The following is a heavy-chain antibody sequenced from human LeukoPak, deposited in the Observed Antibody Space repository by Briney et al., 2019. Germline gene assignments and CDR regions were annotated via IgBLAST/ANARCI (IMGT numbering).Heavy chain of an antibody. J-gene: IGHJ6*02. CDR1: GFTFSSYS. CDR2: ISSSSSYI. V-gene: IGHV3-21*04. CDR3: ARDGDYARRDYYYGMDV. Sequence: GGSLRLSCAASGFTFSSYSMNWVRQAPGKGLEWVSSISSSSSYIYYADSVKGRFTISRDNAKNSLYLQMNSLRAEDTAVYYCARDGDYARRDYYYGMDVWGQGTTVTVSS. D-gene: IGHD4-17*01.